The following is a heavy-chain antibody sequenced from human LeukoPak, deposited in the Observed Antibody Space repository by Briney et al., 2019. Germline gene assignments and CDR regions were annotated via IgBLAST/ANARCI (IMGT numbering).Heavy chain of an antibody. CDR1: GASINSFY. CDR3: AREDGLNWFDP. D-gene: IGHD4-17*01. V-gene: IGHV4-4*07. J-gene: IGHJ5*02. Sequence: SETLSLTCNVSGASINSFYWSWIRQPAGKGLEWIGRIYTSGDTNYNPSLKSRVTMSVDTSMKQFTLRLSSVTVADTAVYYCAREDGLNWFDPWGQGTLVTVSS. CDR2: IYTSGDT.